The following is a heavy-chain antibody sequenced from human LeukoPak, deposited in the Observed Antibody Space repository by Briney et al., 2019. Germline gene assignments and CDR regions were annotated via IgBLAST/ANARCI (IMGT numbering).Heavy chain of an antibody. CDR3: ARSGDSSGYFREITLYYFDY. J-gene: IGHJ4*02. V-gene: IGHV3-11*01. CDR1: GFTFTDYY. Sequence: GGSLRLSCAASGFTFTDYYMSWIRQAPGKGLEWVSYISSSGSTIHYADSEKGRFTISRDNAKNSLYLQMNSLRAEDTAVYYCARSGDSSGYFREITLYYFDYGGQGTLVTVSS. CDR2: ISSSGSTI. D-gene: IGHD3-22*01.